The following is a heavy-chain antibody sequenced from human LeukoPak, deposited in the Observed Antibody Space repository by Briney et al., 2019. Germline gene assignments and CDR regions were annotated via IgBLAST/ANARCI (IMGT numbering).Heavy chain of an antibody. V-gene: IGHV3-21*01. Sequence: GGSLRLSCAASEFTFSTYSMKWVRQAPGKGLEWVSSITSSGTYTYYADSVKGRFTISRDNAKNSLYLQMNSLRAEDTAVYYCARCQDDYGDYDYWGQGTLVTVSS. J-gene: IGHJ4*02. CDR1: EFTFSTYS. CDR3: ARCQDDYGDYDY. CDR2: ITSSGTYT. D-gene: IGHD4-17*01.